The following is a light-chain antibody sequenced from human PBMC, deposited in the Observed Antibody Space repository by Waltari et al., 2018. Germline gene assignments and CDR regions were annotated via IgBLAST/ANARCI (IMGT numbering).Light chain of an antibody. CDR1: QSLLHSNGHTY. V-gene: IGKV2-28*01. CDR3: EQSLQTPWT. Sequence: DIVMTQTTLSLSVTPGEPASISCRSSQSLLHSNGHTYFHWYLQRPDHSPQLLIYLVSNRASGVPDRFSGIGSGTDFTLKISRVEAEDVGVYYCEQSLQTPWTFGQGTKVEIK. CDR2: LVS. J-gene: IGKJ1*01.